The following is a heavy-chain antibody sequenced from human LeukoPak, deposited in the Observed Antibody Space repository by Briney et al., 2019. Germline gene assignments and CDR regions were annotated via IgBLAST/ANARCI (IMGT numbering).Heavy chain of an antibody. CDR1: GFPFSSYS. V-gene: IGHV3-21*01. Sequence: GVPLRLSCAASGFPFSSYSMNWVRQAPGKGLEWVSSISSSSSYIYHAESVKGRFTISGDNAKTSLYLQMNSLRAEDTAVYYCARGFIAAAWDYMDVWGKGTTVTVSS. D-gene: IGHD6-13*01. CDR3: ARGFIAAAWDYMDV. J-gene: IGHJ6*03. CDR2: ISSSSSYI.